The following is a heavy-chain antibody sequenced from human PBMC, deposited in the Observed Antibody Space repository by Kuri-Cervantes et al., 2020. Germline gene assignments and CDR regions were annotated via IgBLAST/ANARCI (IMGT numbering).Heavy chain of an antibody. CDR3: AKSDYYGSGSYTHNFDY. D-gene: IGHD3-10*01. Sequence: GGSLRLSCAASGFTFDDYAMHWVRQAPGKGLEWVGNIKQDGSEKYYADSVRGRFTISRDNSKNTLYLQMNSLRAEDTAVYYCAKSDYYGSGSYTHNFDYWGQGTLVTVSS. J-gene: IGHJ4*02. CDR1: GFTFDDYA. V-gene: IGHV3-30*02. CDR2: IKQDGSEK.